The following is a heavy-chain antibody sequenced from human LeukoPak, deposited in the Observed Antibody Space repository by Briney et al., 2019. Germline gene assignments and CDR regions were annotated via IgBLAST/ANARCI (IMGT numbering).Heavy chain of an antibody. CDR2: IGAYNDNT. CDR3: ARDDRSSSHDTFDV. D-gene: IGHD6-6*01. Sequence: ASVKVSCKASGYTFSDFGITWVRQAPGQGVEWMGWIGAYNDNTNYPQKFQGRVTLTTDTSTSTAYMELRSLRSDDTAVYYCARDDRSSSHDTFDVWGQGTMVTVSS. V-gene: IGHV1-18*01. J-gene: IGHJ3*01. CDR1: GYTFSDFG.